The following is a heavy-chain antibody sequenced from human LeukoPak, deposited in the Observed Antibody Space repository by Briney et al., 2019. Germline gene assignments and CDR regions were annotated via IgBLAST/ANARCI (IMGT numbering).Heavy chain of an antibody. CDR2: IYWDNDR. J-gene: IGHJ4*02. Sequence: ESGPTLLKPTQTLTLTCTFSGFSLSTSGVGVGWIRQPPGKALECLALIYWDNDRRYSPSLRSRLTITKDTPKNQVVLTMTNMDPVDTATYYCAHRLLQGGYWDSGKFDHWGQGILVSVSS. CDR3: AHRLLQGGYWDSGKFDH. V-gene: IGHV2-5*02. D-gene: IGHD2-8*02. CDR1: GFSLSTSGVG.